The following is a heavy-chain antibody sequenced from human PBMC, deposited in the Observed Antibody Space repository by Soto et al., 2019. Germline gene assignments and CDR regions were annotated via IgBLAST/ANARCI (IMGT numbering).Heavy chain of an antibody. Sequence: VKVSCKASGYTFTSYGISWVRQAPGQGLEWMGWISAYNGNTNYAQKLQGRVTMTTDTSTSTAYMELRSLRSDDTAGYYCARFECSSTSCWHFSFGPWGKGTLVSVSS. CDR3: ARFECSSTSCWHFSFGP. J-gene: IGHJ5*02. V-gene: IGHV1-18*01. D-gene: IGHD2-2*01. CDR2: ISAYNGNT. CDR1: GYTFTSYG.